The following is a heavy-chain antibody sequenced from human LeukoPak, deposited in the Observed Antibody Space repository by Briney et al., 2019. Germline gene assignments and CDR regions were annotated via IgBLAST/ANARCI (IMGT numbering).Heavy chain of an antibody. CDR2: TYYRSKWYS. J-gene: IGHJ4*02. V-gene: IGHV6-1*01. CDR3: ARDEGNSGWYTFDY. CDR1: GDTVSCINGA. D-gene: IGHD6-19*01. Sequence: SQTLSVTCAISGDTVSCINGAWNWIRQSPSRGLEWLGRTYYRSKWYSDYAESMKGRITVNPDTAKNQFSPELKSVTPDDAAVYYCARDEGNSGWYTFDYWGQGTLVTVSS.